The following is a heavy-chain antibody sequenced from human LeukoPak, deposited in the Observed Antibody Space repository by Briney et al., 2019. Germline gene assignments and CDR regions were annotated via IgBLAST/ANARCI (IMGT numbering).Heavy chain of an antibody. D-gene: IGHD3-9*01. Sequence: ASVKVSCKASGYTFTSYDINWVRQATGQGLEWMGWMNPNSGNTGYAQKFQSRVTMTRNTSISTAYMELSSLRSEDTAVYYCASMSSEHPRITRYFDWLPTGTAFDIWGQGTMVTVSS. CDR3: ASMSSEHPRITRYFDWLPTGTAFDI. CDR1: GYTFTSYD. V-gene: IGHV1-8*01. CDR2: MNPNSGNT. J-gene: IGHJ3*02.